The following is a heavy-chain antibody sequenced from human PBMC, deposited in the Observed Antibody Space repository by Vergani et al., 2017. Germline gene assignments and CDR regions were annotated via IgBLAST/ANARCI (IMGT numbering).Heavy chain of an antibody. CDR3: ARHNLWGDSQTGIDF. CDR1: GYSISSGSY. CDR2: IFHSGTT. V-gene: IGHV4-38-2*01. D-gene: IGHD2-21*02. J-gene: IGHJ4*02. Sequence: QVQLQESGPGLVKPSETLSLTCAVSGYSISSGSYWAWIRQPTGKGLEWIGSIFHSGTTHYNPSIESLVTISVDTSRNQFSLRLSSVTAADTAVYYCARHNLWGDSQTGIDFWGLGTLVIVSS.